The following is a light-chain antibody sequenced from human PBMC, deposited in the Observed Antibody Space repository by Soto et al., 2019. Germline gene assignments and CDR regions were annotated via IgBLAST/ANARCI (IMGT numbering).Light chain of an antibody. CDR3: AAWDDSLSGYV. Sequence: QSVLTQPPSASGTPGQRVTISCSGSSSNIGSNYVYWYQKLPGTAPKLLIFGNNQRPSGVPDRFSGSKSGTSASLAISGLRSEDEADYYCAAWDDSLSGYVFGTGTKLTVL. V-gene: IGLV1-47*02. CDR1: SSNIGSNY. CDR2: GNN. J-gene: IGLJ1*01.